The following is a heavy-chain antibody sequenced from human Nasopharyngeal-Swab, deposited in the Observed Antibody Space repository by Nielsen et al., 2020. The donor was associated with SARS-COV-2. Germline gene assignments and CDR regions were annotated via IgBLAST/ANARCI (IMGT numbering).Heavy chain of an antibody. D-gene: IGHD5-24*01. Sequence: WIRQPPGKGLVWVSRINSDGSSTTYADSVKGRFTISRDNAKNTLYLQMNGLRAEDTAVYYCARARDGYNLAYWGQGTLVTVSS. V-gene: IGHV3-74*01. CDR3: ARARDGYNLAY. J-gene: IGHJ4*02. CDR2: INSDGSST.